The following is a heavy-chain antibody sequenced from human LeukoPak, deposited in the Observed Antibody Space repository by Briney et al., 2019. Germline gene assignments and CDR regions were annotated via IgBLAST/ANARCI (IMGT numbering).Heavy chain of an antibody. V-gene: IGHV3-30*03. CDR3: ARDTGFMITFGHRMDV. CDR1: GFTFSTNG. J-gene: IGHJ6*04. CDR2: ITYDGLKT. Sequence: PGGSLRLSCAASGFTFSTNGMHWVRQAPGKGLEWVSLITYDGLKTSYADSVKGRFTISRDNAKNSLYLQMNSLRAEDTAVYYCARDTGFMITFGHRMDVWGKGTTVTVSS. D-gene: IGHD3-16*01.